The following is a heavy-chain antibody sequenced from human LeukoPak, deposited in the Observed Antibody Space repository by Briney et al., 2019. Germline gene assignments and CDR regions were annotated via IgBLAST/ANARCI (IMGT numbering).Heavy chain of an antibody. CDR1: GFTFSSSS. D-gene: IGHD3-16*01. J-gene: IGHJ4*02. V-gene: IGHV3-21*01. CDR2: ISSSSSYI. CDR3: ATGGRVKVDY. Sequence: GGSLRLSCAVSGFTFSSSSMNWVRQAPGKGLEWVSSISSSSSYIYYADSVKGRFTISRDNAKNSLYLQMDSLRAEDTAVYYCATGGRVKVDYWGPGTLVTVSS.